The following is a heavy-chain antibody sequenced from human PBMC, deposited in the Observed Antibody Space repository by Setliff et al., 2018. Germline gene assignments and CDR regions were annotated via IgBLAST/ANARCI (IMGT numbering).Heavy chain of an antibody. CDR1: DGSLSTYY. J-gene: IGHJ4*02. V-gene: IGHV4-59*01. Sequence: SETLSLTCTVSDGSLSTYYWSWIRQPPGKGLEFIGYVYYSGTANYSPSLRSRLTISVDTSKNQFSLKLRSVTAADTAVYYCARGGTYRYFDYWGQGALVTVSS. CDR3: ARGGTYRYFDY. CDR2: VYYSGTA.